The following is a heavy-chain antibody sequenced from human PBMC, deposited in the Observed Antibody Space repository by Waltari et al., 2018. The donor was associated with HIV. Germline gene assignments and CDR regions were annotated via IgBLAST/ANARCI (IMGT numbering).Heavy chain of an antibody. CDR3: VRDYYDSTKYYYNWHFDL. V-gene: IGHV3-49*04. CDR1: GFTLGDFV. J-gene: IGHJ2*01. Sequence: EVQLVESGGGLVQPGRSLRLSCAGSGFTLGDFVLSWVRQGPGKGLYWIGLIRKTAAEGKKRDAASVKGRFTNSRDDSKSIADLQMNSLKTDDTAMYYCVRDYYDSTKYYYNWHFDLWGRGTLVTVSS. D-gene: IGHD3-22*01. CDR2: IRKTAAEGKK.